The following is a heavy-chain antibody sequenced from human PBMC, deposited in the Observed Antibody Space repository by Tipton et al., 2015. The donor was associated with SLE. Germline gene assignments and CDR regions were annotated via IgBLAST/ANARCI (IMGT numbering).Heavy chain of an antibody. CDR2: IYPGDSDT. V-gene: IGHV5-51*03. CDR3: ARVEYSASWGGVYYFHFMDV. D-gene: IGHD6-6*01. J-gene: IGHJ6*03. CDR1: GYSFSNYW. Sequence: VQLVQSGGEVKRPGESLKISCKGSGYSFSNYWIAWVRQRPGRGLEWMGIIYPGDSDTRYSPSFQGQVTISADKSISTAYLQWRTLRASDTAMYYCARVEYSASWGGVYYFHFMDVWGRGTSVTVSS.